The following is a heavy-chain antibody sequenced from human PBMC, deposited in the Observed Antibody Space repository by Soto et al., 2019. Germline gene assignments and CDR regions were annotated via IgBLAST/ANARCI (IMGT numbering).Heavy chain of an antibody. CDR2: DLPIFGTT. CDR3: ARTQGFYPLDV. V-gene: IGHV1-69*06. Sequence: QVQLVQSGAEVKKPGSSVKVSCKASGGSFNIYTINWVRQAPGQGLEWMGGDLPIFGTTNYAQKYQGRVTITADKSASTSYMELSSLRSEDTAVYYCARTQGFYPLDVWGQGTTVTVSS. CDR1: GGSFNIYT. J-gene: IGHJ6*02.